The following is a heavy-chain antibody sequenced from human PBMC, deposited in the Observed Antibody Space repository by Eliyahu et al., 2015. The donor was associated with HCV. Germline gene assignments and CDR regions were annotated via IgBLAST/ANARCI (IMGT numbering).Heavy chain of an antibody. CDR2: ISGSGGST. D-gene: IGHD6-19*01. J-gene: IGHJ2*01. Sequence: EVQLLESGGGLVQPGGSLRLSCXASGFTFSSYAMSWVRQAPGKGLEWVSAISGSGGSTYYADSVKGRFTISRDNSKNTLYLQMNSLRAEDTAVYYCAKDGLAVAGTGWYFDLWGRGTLVTVSS. CDR3: AKDGLAVAGTGWYFDL. V-gene: IGHV3-23*01. CDR1: GFTFSSYA.